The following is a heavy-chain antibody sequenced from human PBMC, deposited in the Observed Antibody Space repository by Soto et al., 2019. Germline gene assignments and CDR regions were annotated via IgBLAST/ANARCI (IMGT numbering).Heavy chain of an antibody. CDR3: PRQMSNFRYYYYAMDV. Sequence: GASLKISCEWCGYTFTDYLIGWVRQLAGKCLEWMAIIYPGDSNTQNSPSFEGHVTSTIDQSSSTAYRQWNALKASDTAIYYSPRQMSNFRYYYYAMDVWGQGTRVTVSS. J-gene: IGHJ6*02. CDR1: GYTFTDYL. V-gene: IGHV5-51*01. D-gene: IGHD4-4*01. CDR2: IYPGDSNT.